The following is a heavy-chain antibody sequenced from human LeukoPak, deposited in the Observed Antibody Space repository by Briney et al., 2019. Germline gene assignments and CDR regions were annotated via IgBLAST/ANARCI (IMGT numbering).Heavy chain of an antibody. V-gene: IGHV3-23*01. CDR1: GFTFNNYW. CDR3: GQDWAWGAFGN. J-gene: IGHJ4*02. D-gene: IGHD1-26*01. Sequence: GGSLRLSCAVSGFTFNNYWMTWVRQAPGKGLEWVSGITSVGVTFYASFVKGRFTISRDNSKNTLYLQMNSLRAEDTALYYCGQDWAWGAFGNWGQGTLVTVSS. CDR2: ITSVGVT.